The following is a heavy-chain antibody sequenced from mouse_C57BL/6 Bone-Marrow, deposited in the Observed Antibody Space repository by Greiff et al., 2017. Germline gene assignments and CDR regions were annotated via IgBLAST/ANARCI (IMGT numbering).Heavy chain of an antibody. J-gene: IGHJ2*01. CDR3: ARVSQKYYFDY. CDR1: GYTFTDYY. CDR2: INPYNGGT. Sequence: EVKLVESGPVLVKPGASVKMSCKASGYTFTDYYMNWVKQSHGKSLEWIGVINPYNGGTSYNQKFKGKATLTVDKSSSTAYMELNSLTSEDSAVYYCARVSQKYYFDYWGQGTTLTVSS. V-gene: IGHV1-19*01.